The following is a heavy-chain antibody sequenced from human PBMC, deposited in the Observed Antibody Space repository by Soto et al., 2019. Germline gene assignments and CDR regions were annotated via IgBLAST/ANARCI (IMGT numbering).Heavy chain of an antibody. D-gene: IGHD3-22*01. Sequence: GASVKVSCKVSGYTLTELSMHWVRQAPGKGLEWMGGFDPEDGETIYAQKFQGRVTMTDDTSTDTAYMELSSLRSEDTAVYYCATKSSRGYYTYTDAFDIWGQETMVTVS. CDR1: GYTLTELS. CDR2: FDPEDGET. CDR3: ATKSSRGYYTYTDAFDI. J-gene: IGHJ3*02. V-gene: IGHV1-24*01.